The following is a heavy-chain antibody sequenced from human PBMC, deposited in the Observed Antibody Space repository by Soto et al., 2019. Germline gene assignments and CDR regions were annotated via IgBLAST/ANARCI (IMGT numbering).Heavy chain of an antibody. V-gene: IGHV3-9*01. D-gene: IGHD3-9*01. J-gene: IGHJ4*02. Sequence: EVQLVESGGGLVLPGRSLTLSCVASGFNFQNYAMQWVRQVPGKGLEWVSGINWSTGTTGYADTVKGRCLLSRDNAGNSLYLDMTSLRVEDTAFYYCTIKEYDRGGADSWGPGTLVTVSS. CDR3: TIKEYDRGGADS. CDR1: GFNFQNYA. CDR2: INWSTGTT.